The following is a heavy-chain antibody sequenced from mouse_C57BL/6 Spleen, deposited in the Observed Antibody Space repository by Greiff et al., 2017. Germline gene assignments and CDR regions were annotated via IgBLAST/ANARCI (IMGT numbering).Heavy chain of an antibody. J-gene: IGHJ4*01. V-gene: IGHV7-3*01. Sequence: VQLKESGGGLVQPGGSLSLSCAASGFTFTDYYMSWVRQPPGKALEWLGFIRNKANGYTTEYSASVKGRFTISRDNSQSILYLQMNALRAEDSATYYCARYGDYLYYAMDYWGQGTSVTVSS. D-gene: IGHD2-4*01. CDR3: ARYGDYLYYAMDY. CDR2: IRNKANGYTT. CDR1: GFTFTDYY.